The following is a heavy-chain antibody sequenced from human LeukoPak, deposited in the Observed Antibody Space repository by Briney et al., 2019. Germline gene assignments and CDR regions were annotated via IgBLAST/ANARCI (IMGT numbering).Heavy chain of an antibody. J-gene: IGHJ6*02. CDR3: AKDLYSSSWYGSDYYYGMDV. CDR1: GFTFSSYG. D-gene: IGHD6-13*01. V-gene: IGHV3-30*02. Sequence: GGSLRLSCAASGFTFSSYGMHWVRQAPGKGLEWVAVIWYDGSNKYYADSVKGRFTISRDNSKNTLYLQMNSLRAEDTAVYYCAKDLYSSSWYGSDYYYGMDVWGQGTTVTVSS. CDR2: IWYDGSNK.